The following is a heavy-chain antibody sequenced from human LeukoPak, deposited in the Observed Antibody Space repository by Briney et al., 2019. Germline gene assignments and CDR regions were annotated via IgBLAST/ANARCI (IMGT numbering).Heavy chain of an antibody. Sequence: GGSLRLSCAASGFTFSSYSMNWVRQAPGKGLEWVSYISTGGSAMYYADSVKGRFTISRDNAKNSLYLQMNSLRAEDTAVYYCARGLVGSRWKDSSGYYHYYYYYMDVWGKGTTVTVSS. CDR2: ISTGGSAM. V-gene: IGHV3-48*01. J-gene: IGHJ6*03. CDR3: ARGLVGSRWKDSSGYYHYYYYYMDV. CDR1: GFTFSSYS. D-gene: IGHD3-22*01.